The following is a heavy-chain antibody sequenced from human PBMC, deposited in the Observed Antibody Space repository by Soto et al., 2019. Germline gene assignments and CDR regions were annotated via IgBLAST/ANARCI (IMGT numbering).Heavy chain of an antibody. CDR3: ARDQSYGDYEGDYYYYGMDV. J-gene: IGHJ6*02. Sequence: PSETLSLTCTVSGGSISSYYWSWIRQPPGKGLEWIGYIYYSGSTNYNPSLKSRVTISVDTSKNQFSLKLSSVTAADTAVYYCARDQSYGDYEGDYYYYGMDVWGQGTTVTVSS. D-gene: IGHD4-17*01. CDR1: GGSISSYY. V-gene: IGHV4-59*01. CDR2: IYYSGST.